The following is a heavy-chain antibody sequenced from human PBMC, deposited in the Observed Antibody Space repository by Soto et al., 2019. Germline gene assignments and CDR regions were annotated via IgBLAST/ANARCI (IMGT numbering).Heavy chain of an antibody. CDR1: GYAFTSYG. Sequence: ASVKVSCKASGYAFTSYGISWVRQAPGQGLEWMGWISAYNGNTNYAQKLQGRVTMTTDTSTSTAYMELRSLRSDDTAVYYCARGSGDYVWGSYRTSYFDYWGRGTLVTVSS. V-gene: IGHV1-18*01. J-gene: IGHJ4*02. D-gene: IGHD3-16*02. CDR3: ARGSGDYVWGSYRTSYFDY. CDR2: ISAYNGNT.